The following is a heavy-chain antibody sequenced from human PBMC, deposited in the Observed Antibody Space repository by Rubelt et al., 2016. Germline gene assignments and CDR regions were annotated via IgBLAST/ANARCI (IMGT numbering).Heavy chain of an antibody. J-gene: IGHJ6*02. Sequence: GGSLRLSCAASGFTFSSYDMHWVRQATGKGLEWVSAIGTAGDTYYPGSVKGRFTISRENAKNSLYLQMNSLRAGDTAVYYCARDLEGSGYYYYYGMDVWGQGTTVTVSS. D-gene: IGHD2-15*01. CDR3: ARDLEGSGYYYYYGMDV. CDR1: GFTFSSYD. CDR2: IGTAGDT. V-gene: IGHV3-13*04.